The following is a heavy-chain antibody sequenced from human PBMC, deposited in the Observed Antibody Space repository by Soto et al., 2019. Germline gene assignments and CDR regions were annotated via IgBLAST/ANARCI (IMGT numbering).Heavy chain of an antibody. Sequence: SETLSLTCTVSGGSISSSSYYWGWIRQPPGKGLEWIGSIYYSGSTYYNPSLKSRVTISVDTSKNQFSLKLSSVTAADTAVYYCARLPGDWTGTIRLNYGMDVWGQGTTVTVSS. V-gene: IGHV4-39*01. D-gene: IGHD1-7*01. J-gene: IGHJ6*02. CDR1: GGSISSSSYY. CDR3: ARLPGDWTGTIRLNYGMDV. CDR2: IYYSGST.